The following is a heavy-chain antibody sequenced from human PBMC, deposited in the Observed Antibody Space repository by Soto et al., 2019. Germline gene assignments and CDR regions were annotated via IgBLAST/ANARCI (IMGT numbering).Heavy chain of an antibody. Sequence: GGSLRLSCAASNFTVSANYLIWVRQAPGKGLEWVSVIYSGGSTSYADSVQGRFSVSRDKSKNTVSLQMNSLRAEDTAVYYCTSRIYYRNTVTFDVWGQGTMVTVSS. CDR1: NFTVSANY. V-gene: IGHV3-53*01. J-gene: IGHJ3*01. D-gene: IGHD3-10*01. CDR2: IYSGGST. CDR3: TSRIYYRNTVTFDV.